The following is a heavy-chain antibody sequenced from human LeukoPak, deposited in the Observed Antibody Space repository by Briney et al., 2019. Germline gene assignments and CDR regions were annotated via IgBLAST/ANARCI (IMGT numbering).Heavy chain of an antibody. Sequence: SETLSLTCAVYSGSFSGYYWSWFRQPAGKGLEWIGRIYISGSTNYNPSLKSRVTMSVDTSKNQFSLKLSSVTAADTAVYYCARDWGPSGYDYSEFDYWGQGTLVTVSS. CDR1: SGSFSGYY. V-gene: IGHV4-4*07. CDR2: IYISGST. CDR3: ARDWGPSGYDYSEFDY. J-gene: IGHJ4*02. D-gene: IGHD5-12*01.